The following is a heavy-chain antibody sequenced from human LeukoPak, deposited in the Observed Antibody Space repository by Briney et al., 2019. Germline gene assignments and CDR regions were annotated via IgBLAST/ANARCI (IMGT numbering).Heavy chain of an antibody. CDR1: GGSISSYC. J-gene: IGHJ4*01. CDR2: IYNTGST. Sequence: TSETLSLTCTVSGGSISSYCWSWIRQPPGKGLEWIAYIYNTGSTNYNPSLKSRVTISIDTSKNQFFLKLRSVTAADTAVYYCTYGGMVSGDFWGHGTLVTVSS. CDR3: TYGGMVSGDF. D-gene: IGHD2-8*01. V-gene: IGHV4-59*01.